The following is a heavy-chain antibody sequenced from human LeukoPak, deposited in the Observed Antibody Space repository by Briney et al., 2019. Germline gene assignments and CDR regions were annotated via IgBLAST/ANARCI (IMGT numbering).Heavy chain of an antibody. Sequence: GGSLRLSCSASGFTSSSSAMSWVRQAPGKGLEWVSAIGTSGDRTFYADSVKGRFTISRDNSKNTLYLQMNSLRAEDTAVYYCARDRPYFDYWGQGTLVTVSS. CDR1: GFTSSSSA. CDR3: ARDRPYFDY. V-gene: IGHV3-23*01. CDR2: IGTSGDRT. J-gene: IGHJ4*02.